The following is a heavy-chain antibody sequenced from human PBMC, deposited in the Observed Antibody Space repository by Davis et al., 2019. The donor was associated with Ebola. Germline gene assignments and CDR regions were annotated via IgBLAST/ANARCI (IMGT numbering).Heavy chain of an antibody. J-gene: IGHJ5*02. D-gene: IGHD3-3*01. CDR2: IYYSGST. CDR1: GGSISSGDYY. Sequence: SETLSLTCTVSGGSISSGDYYWSWIRQPPGKGLEWIGYIYYSGSTYYNPSLKSRVTISVDTSKNQFSLKLSSVTAADTAVYYCAEAALDFWSGYVEFDPWGQGTLVTVSS. V-gene: IGHV4-30-4*01. CDR3: AEAALDFWSGYVEFDP.